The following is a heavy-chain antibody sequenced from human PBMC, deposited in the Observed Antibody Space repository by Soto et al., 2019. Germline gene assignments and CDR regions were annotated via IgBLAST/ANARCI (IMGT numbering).Heavy chain of an antibody. CDR1: GFTFSSYW. J-gene: IGHJ4*02. D-gene: IGHD3-9*01. CDR2: INSDGSST. V-gene: IGHV3-74*01. CDR3: AIRASYYDILTGYYFAAY. Sequence: GGALRLSCAASGFTFSSYWMHWVRQAPGKGLVWVSRINSDGSSTSYADSVKGRFTISRDNAKNTLYLQMNSLRAEDTAVYYCAIRASYYDILTGYYFAAYWGQGTLVTVSS.